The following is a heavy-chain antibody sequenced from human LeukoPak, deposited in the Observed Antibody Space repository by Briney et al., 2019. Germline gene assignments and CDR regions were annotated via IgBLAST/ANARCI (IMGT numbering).Heavy chain of an antibody. CDR3: ARVGLWFGELFGDY. CDR1: GFTFSSYA. CDR2: IYSGGST. Sequence: PGGSLRLSCPASGFTFSSYAMHWVRQAPGKGLEWVAVIYSGGSTYYADSVKGRFTISRDNSKNTLYLQMNSLRAEDTAVYYCARVGLWFGELFGDYWGQGTLVTVSS. J-gene: IGHJ4*02. V-gene: IGHV3-NL1*01. D-gene: IGHD3-10*01.